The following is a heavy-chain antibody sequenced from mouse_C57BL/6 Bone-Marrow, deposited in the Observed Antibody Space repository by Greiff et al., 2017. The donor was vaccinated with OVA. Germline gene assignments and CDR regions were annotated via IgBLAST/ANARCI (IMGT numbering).Heavy chain of an antibody. Sequence: EVKVVESGGGLVQSGRSLRLSCATSGFTFSDFYMEWVRQAPGKGLEWIAASRNKANDYTTEYSASVKGRFIVSRDTSQSILYLQMNALRAEDTAIYYCARDGNDGSSFDYWGQGTTLTVSS. CDR1: GFTFSDFY. J-gene: IGHJ2*01. V-gene: IGHV7-1*01. CDR2: SRNKANDYTT. D-gene: IGHD2-3*01. CDR3: ARDGNDGSSFDY.